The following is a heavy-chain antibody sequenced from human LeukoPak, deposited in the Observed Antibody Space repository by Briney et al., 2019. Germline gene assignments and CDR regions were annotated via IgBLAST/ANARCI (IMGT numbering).Heavy chain of an antibody. V-gene: IGHV3-53*01. Sequence: GGSLRLSCAASGFAVSSNYMSWVRQAPGKGLEWVSVIYSGGSTYYADSVKGRFTISRDNSKNTLYLQMNSLRAEDTAVYYCARGFYSSGWYYFDYWGQGTLVTVSS. CDR3: ARGFYSSGWYYFDY. D-gene: IGHD6-19*01. CDR1: GFAVSSNY. J-gene: IGHJ4*02. CDR2: IYSGGST.